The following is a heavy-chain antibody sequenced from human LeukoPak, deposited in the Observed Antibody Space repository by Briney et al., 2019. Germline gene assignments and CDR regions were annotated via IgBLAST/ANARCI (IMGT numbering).Heavy chain of an antibody. V-gene: IGHV3-7*01. J-gene: IGHJ3*01. CDR2: IKEDGSEK. D-gene: IGHD6-6*01. CDR1: GFIFSNYW. Sequence: GGSLRLSCAASGFIFSNYWMSWVRQAPGKGLEWVANIKEDGSEKNYVDSVKGRFTISRDNAKNSLYLQTNSLRAEDSAVYYCARCKYMAFDFWGQGTMVTVSS. CDR3: ARCKYMAFDF.